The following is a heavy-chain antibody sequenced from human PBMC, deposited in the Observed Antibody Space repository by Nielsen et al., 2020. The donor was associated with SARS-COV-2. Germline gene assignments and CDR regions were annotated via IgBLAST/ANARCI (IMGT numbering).Heavy chain of an antibody. CDR3: TTDEYSGSYWLDY. J-gene: IGHJ4*02. CDR1: GFTFSNAW. Sequence: GESLKISCAASGFTFSNAWMSWVRQAPGKGLEWVGRIKSKTDGGTTDYAAPVKGRFTISRDDSKNTLYLQMNSLKTEDTAVYYCTTDEYSGSYWLDYWGQGTLVTVSS. D-gene: IGHD1-26*01. V-gene: IGHV3-15*01. CDR2: IKSKTDGGTT.